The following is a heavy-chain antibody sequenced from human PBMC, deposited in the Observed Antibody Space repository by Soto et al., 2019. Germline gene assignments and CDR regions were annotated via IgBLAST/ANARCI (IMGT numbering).Heavy chain of an antibody. D-gene: IGHD1-7*01. CDR3: TRGTKGGSPPL. CDR1: GFVFSSYS. Sequence: GGSLRLSCAGSGFVFSSYSMNWVRQAPGRGLEWVSYISSSSTNTYYAASVRGRFTISRDNAKNLLFLRMISLKDDDTAVYYCTRGTKGGSPPLWGRGTLVTVSS. J-gene: IGHJ4*02. V-gene: IGHV3-48*02. CDR2: ISSSSTNT.